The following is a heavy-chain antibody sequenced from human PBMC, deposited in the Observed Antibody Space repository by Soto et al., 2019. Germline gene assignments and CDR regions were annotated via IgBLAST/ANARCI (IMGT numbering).Heavy chain of an antibody. Sequence: SETLSLTCAVYGGSFSGYYWSWIRQPPGKGLEWIGEINHSGSTNYNPSLKSRVTISVDTSKNQFSLKLSSVTAADTAVYYCARSLTTVFDYWGQGTLVTVS. CDR3: ARSLTTVFDY. CDR1: GGSFSGYY. D-gene: IGHD4-4*01. CDR2: INHSGST. J-gene: IGHJ4*02. V-gene: IGHV4-34*01.